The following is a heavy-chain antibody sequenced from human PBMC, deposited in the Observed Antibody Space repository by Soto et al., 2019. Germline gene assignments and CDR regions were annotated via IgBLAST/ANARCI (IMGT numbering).Heavy chain of an antibody. J-gene: IGHJ4*02. D-gene: IGHD3-22*01. Sequence: QVQLVQSGAEVKKPGSSVKVSCKASGGTFSSYAISWVRQAPGQGLECMGGIIPIFGTANYEQKFQGRVTITADESTSTAYMELRSLRSEDTAVYYCVLVVITRDHWGQGTLVTVSS. CDR3: VLVVITRDH. V-gene: IGHV1-69*01. CDR2: IIPIFGTA. CDR1: GGTFSSYA.